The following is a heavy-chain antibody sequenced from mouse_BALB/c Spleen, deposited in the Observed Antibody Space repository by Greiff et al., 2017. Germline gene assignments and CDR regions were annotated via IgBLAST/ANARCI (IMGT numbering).Heavy chain of an antibody. D-gene: IGHD2-4*01. CDR2: ISSGSSTI. J-gene: IGHJ3*01. CDR3: ARGGYDYDGTFAY. V-gene: IGHV5-17*02. CDR1: GFTFSSFG. Sequence: EVKLVESGGGLVQPGGSRKLSCAASGFTFSSFGMHWVRQAPEKGLEWVAYISSGSSTIYYADTVKGRFTISRDNPKNTLFLQMTSLRSEDTAMYYCARGGYDYDGTFAYWGQGTLVTVSA.